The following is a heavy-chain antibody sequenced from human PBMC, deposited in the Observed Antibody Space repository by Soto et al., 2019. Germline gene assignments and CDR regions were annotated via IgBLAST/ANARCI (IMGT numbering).Heavy chain of an antibody. CDR2: IKSKTYGAAT. Sequence: PGGSLRLSCEASGFTFSVAWMNWVRQAPGKGLEWVGRIKSKTYGAATDYTTPVKGRFTILRDDSKNTLYLQMTSLTTEDTAVYYCTTAGVHSGSYHWFDPWGPGTLVTVSS. J-gene: IGHJ5*02. D-gene: IGHD1-26*01. V-gene: IGHV3-15*07. CDR1: GFTFSVAW. CDR3: TTAGVHSGSYHWFDP.